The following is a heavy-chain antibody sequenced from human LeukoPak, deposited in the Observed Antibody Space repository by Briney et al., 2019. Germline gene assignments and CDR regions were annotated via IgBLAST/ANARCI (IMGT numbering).Heavy chain of an antibody. V-gene: IGHV4-39*01. D-gene: IGHD3-22*01. J-gene: IGHJ4*02. CDR2: IYYSGST. CDR3: ARLYYDSSGYYQICYFDY. Sequence: SETLSLTCTVSGGSISSSSCYWGWIRQPPGKGLEWIGSIYYSGSTYYNPSLKSRVTISVDTSKDQFSLNLSSVTAADTAVYYCARLYYDSSGYYQICYFDYWGQGTLVTVSS. CDR1: GGSISSSSCY.